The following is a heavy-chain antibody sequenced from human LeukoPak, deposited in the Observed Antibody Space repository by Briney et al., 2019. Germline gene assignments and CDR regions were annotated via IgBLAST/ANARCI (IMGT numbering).Heavy chain of an antibody. D-gene: IGHD3-22*01. V-gene: IGHV3-7*01. J-gene: IGHJ4*02. CDR2: VVQDGSDK. Sequence: GGSLRLSCAASGFTFSSYWMSWVRQAPGKGLEWVANVVQDGSDKYYVDSVKGRFTISRDNAKNSLYLQMNSLRAEDTAVYYCARNNYYARDYWGQGTLVTVSS. CDR1: GFTFSSYW. CDR3: ARNNYYARDY.